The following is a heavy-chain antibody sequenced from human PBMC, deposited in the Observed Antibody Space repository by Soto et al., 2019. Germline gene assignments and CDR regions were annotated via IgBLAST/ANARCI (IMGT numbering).Heavy chain of an antibody. CDR3: ARGIPLAADY. CDR1: GYTFTSYA. CDR2: INAGNGNT. V-gene: IGHV1-3*05. J-gene: IGHJ4*02. Sequence: QVQLVQSGAEEKKPGASVKVSCKASGYTFTSYAIHWVRQAPGQRLEWMGWINAGNGNTKYSQKFQGRVTITRDTSASPADMELSSLRSEDTAVYYCARGIPLAADYWGQGTLVTVSS.